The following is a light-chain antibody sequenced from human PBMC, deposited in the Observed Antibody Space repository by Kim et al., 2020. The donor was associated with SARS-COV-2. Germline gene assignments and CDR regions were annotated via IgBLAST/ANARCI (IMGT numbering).Light chain of an antibody. J-gene: IGKJ4*01. CDR2: GAS. CDR3: QQYTNWPPLT. Sequence: APGERATLSGRASQSVSSTLAWYQQKPGQAPRLLIYGASTRATGIPARFSGSGSGTEFTLTISSLQSEDFAVYYCQQYTNWPPLTFGGGTKVDIK. CDR1: QSVSST. V-gene: IGKV3-15*01.